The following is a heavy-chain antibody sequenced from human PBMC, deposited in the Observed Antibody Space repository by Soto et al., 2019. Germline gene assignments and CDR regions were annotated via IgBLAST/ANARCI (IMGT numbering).Heavy chain of an antibody. J-gene: IGHJ6*02. D-gene: IGHD3-16*02. V-gene: IGHV1-18*01. Sequence: QVQLVQSGAEVKKPGASVKVSCKASGYTFTSYGISWVRQAPGQGLEWMGWISAYNGNTNYAQKLQGRVTMTTDTSTSTAYMELRSLRSDDTAVYYCARPEHTFGGVIVIRDYYYGMDVWGQGTTVTVSS. CDR3: ARPEHTFGGVIVIRDYYYGMDV. CDR1: GYTFTSYG. CDR2: ISAYNGNT.